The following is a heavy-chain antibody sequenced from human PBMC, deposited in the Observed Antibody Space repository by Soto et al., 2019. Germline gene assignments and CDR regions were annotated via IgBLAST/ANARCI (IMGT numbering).Heavy chain of an antibody. V-gene: IGHV1-46*03. CDR2: IKCSGGET. Sequence: QVQLVQSGAEVKKPGASVKVSCRTSGYTFTNYYMHWVRQAPGQGLEWMGIIKCSGGETTYAQKXLSSLTXXRDTSTGTVYMELSSLRSEDTAVYYCARGGDVVLVTAPLDYWGQGTLVTVSS. CDR3: ARGGDVVLVTAPLDY. D-gene: IGHD2-21*02. CDR1: GYTFTNYY. J-gene: IGHJ4*02.